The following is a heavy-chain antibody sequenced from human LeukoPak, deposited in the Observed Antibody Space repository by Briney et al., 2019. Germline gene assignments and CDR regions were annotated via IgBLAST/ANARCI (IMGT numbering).Heavy chain of an antibody. Sequence: ASVKVSCKVSGYTLTELSMHWVRQAPGKGLEWMGGFDPEDGETIYAQKFQGRVIMTEDTSTDTAYMELSSLRSEDTAVYYCATAPLHIVVVPAATWHAFDYWGQGTLVTVSS. CDR3: ATAPLHIVVVPAATWHAFDY. CDR1: GYTLTELS. CDR2: FDPEDGET. V-gene: IGHV1-24*01. J-gene: IGHJ4*02. D-gene: IGHD2-2*01.